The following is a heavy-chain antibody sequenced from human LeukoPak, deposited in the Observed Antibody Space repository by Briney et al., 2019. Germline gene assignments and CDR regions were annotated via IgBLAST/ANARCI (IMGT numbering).Heavy chain of an antibody. J-gene: IGHJ4*02. V-gene: IGHV4-39*01. CDR1: GGSINNDNYY. CDR2: IYYSGNTGNT. CDR3: ARLRDTGGYYFYYYFDS. D-gene: IGHD3-22*01. Sequence: PSESLSLTCTVSGGSINNDNYYWGWIRQSPGQGLEWIGSIYYSGNTGNTYYNPSLKSRVPISVDTAKNQFSLPLSYVTAADTALYYCARLRDTGGYYFYYYFDSWGLGTLVSVSS.